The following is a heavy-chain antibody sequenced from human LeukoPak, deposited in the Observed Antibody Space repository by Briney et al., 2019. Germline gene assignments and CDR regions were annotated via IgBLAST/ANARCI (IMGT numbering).Heavy chain of an antibody. CDR1: GFTFSSYS. J-gene: IGHJ4*02. CDR3: TTAVVVTGFDC. V-gene: IGHV3-15*01. CDR2: IKRKTDGGTT. Sequence: PGGSLRLSCAASGFTFSSYSMNWVRQTPGKGLEWVGRIKRKTDGGTTDYAAPVKGRFNISRDDSKNMVYLQMNSLKTEDTAVYYCTTAVVVTGFDCWGQGTLVSVSS. D-gene: IGHD2-21*02.